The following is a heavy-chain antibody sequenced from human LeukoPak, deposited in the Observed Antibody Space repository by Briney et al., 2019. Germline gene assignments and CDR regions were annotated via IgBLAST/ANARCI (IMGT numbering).Heavy chain of an antibody. CDR2: ISSSSSYI. Sequence: GGSLRLSCAASGFTFSSYSMNWVRQAPGKGLEWVSSISSSSSYIYYADSVKGRFTISRDNAKNSLYLQMNSLRAEDTAVYYCGRNPRCYRGGLCWFDPWGQGTLVTVSS. CDR1: GFTFSSYS. V-gene: IGHV3-21*01. D-gene: IGHD2-2*02. CDR3: GRNPRCYRGGLCWFDP. J-gene: IGHJ5*02.